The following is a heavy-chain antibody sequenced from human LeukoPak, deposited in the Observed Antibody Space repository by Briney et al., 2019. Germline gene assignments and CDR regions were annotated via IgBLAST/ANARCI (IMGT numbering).Heavy chain of an antibody. D-gene: IGHD3-10*01. Sequence: SDTLSLPYALCGGSFRGYYLRWIRQPPATGLEWVGEINHRGSTNHQPPLNSRVTISVDTSNNQFSLKLSSVTAADTAVDYCASLSPPVNYYGSGRGYYYGMDGWGKGTTVTVSS. CDR1: GGSFRGYY. CDR2: INHRGST. J-gene: IGHJ6*04. V-gene: IGHV4-34*01. CDR3: ASLSPPVNYYGSGRGYYYGMDG.